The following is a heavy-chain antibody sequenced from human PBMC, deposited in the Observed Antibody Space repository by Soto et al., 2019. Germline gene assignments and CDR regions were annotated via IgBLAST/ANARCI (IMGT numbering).Heavy chain of an antibody. D-gene: IGHD4-17*01. J-gene: IGHJ3*02. CDR1: GYTFTGYY. CDR2: INPNSGGT. V-gene: IGHV1-2*04. CDR3: ARNMDGDYDAFDI. Sequence: ASVKVSCKASGYTFTGYYMHGVRQAPGQGLEWMGWINPNSGGTNYAQKFQGWVTMTRDTSISTAYMEMSRLRSDDTAVYYCARNMDGDYDAFDIWGQGTMVTVSS.